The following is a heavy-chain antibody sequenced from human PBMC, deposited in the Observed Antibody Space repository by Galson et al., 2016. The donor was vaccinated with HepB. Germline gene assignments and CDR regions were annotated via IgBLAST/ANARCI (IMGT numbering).Heavy chain of an antibody. V-gene: IGHV3-64D*08. D-gene: IGHD1-26*01. Sequence: LRLSCAASGFTFSSYAMYWVRQAPGKGLEYVSAISSNGGSTYYADSVKGRFTISRDNSKNTLYLQMSSLRAEDTAVYYCVKRGQERSFDYWGQGTLVTVSS. CDR3: VKRGQERSFDY. J-gene: IGHJ4*02. CDR2: ISSNGGST. CDR1: GFTFSSYA.